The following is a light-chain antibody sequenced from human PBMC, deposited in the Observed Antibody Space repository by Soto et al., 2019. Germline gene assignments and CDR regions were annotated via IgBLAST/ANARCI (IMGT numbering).Light chain of an antibody. CDR1: SSDIGTYNY. CDR2: EVT. V-gene: IGLV2-14*01. J-gene: IGLJ2*01. Sequence: QSALTQPASVSGSPGQSITISCTGTSSDIGTYNYVSWFQHHPGKAPKLIIFEVTNRPSGISDRFSGFKSANTAYLTISGVQAEDEADYHCSSYTTSKTYVFGGGTKLTVL. CDR3: SSYTTSKTYV.